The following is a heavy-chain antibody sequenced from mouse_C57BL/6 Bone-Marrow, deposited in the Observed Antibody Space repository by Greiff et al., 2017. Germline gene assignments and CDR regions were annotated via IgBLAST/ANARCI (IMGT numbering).Heavy chain of an antibody. J-gene: IGHJ2*01. Sequence: QVTLKESGPGILQPSQTLSLTCSFSGFSLSTFGMGVGWIRQPSGKGLEWLAHIWWDDDKYYNPALKSRLTISKDTSTNQGFLKIANVDTADTATYYCARGPLYGSNFDYWGQGTTLTVSS. CDR1: GFSLSTFGMG. CDR3: ARGPLYGSNFDY. D-gene: IGHD1-1*01. V-gene: IGHV8-8*01. CDR2: IWWDDDK.